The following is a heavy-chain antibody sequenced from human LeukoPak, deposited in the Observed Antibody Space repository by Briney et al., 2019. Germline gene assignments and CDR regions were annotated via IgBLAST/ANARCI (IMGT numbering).Heavy chain of an antibody. CDR3: ARSLISLAAGLNY. CDR1: GYTFTGYY. D-gene: IGHD6-13*01. CDR2: INPNSGGT. J-gene: IGHJ4*02. V-gene: IGHV1-2*02. Sequence: ASVKVFCKASGYTFTGYYMHWVRQAPGQGLEWMGWINPNSGGTNYAQKFQGRVTMTRDTSISTAYMELSRLRSDDTAVYYCARSLISLAAGLNYWGQGTLVTVSS.